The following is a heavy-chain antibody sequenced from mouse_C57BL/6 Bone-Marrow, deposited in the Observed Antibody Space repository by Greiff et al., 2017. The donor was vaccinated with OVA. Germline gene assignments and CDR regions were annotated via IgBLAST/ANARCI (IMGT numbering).Heavy chain of an antibody. CDR3: VRHDGYWFAY. CDR2: IRSKSNNYAT. D-gene: IGHD2-3*01. J-gene: IGHJ3*01. Sequence: EVQLVESGGGLVQPKGSLKLSCAASGFSFNTYAMNWVRQAPGKGLEWVARIRSKSNNYATYYAESVKDRFTISRDDSESMLYLQMNNLKTEDTAMYYCVRHDGYWFAYWGQGTLVTVSA. V-gene: IGHV10-1*01. CDR1: GFSFNTYA.